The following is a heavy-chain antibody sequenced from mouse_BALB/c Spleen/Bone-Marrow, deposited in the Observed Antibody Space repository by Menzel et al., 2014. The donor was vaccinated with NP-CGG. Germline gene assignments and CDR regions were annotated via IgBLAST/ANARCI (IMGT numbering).Heavy chain of an antibody. D-gene: IGHD4-1*01. CDR1: GYTFPNYT. CDR2: IFPSSDYT. CDR3: AREARTGAWFAY. V-gene: IGHV1-4*01. Sequence: QVQLQKSGAELAGPGASVKMSCKASGYTFPNYTMQWIRQRPGQGLEWIEYIFPSSDYTNYNQNFKDKATLTADKSSSTAYMQLNSLTSEDFAVYYCAREARTGAWFAYWGQGTLVTVSA. J-gene: IGHJ3*01.